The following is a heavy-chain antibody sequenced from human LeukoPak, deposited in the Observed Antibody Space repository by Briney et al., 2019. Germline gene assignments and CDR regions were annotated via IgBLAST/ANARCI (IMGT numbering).Heavy chain of an antibody. D-gene: IGHD3-10*01. J-gene: IGHJ6*03. CDR2: IYSGGST. CDR1: GFTFSSYE. CDR3: ARSGSGTSYYYMDV. Sequence: GGSLRLSCAASGFTFSSYEMNWVRQAPGKGLEWVSVIYSGGSTYYADSVKGRFTISRDNSKNTLYLQMNSLRAEDTAVYYCARSGSGTSYYYMDVWGKGTTVTISS. V-gene: IGHV3-66*01.